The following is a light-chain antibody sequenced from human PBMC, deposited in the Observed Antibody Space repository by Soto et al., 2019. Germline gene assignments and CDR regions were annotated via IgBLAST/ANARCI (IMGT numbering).Light chain of an antibody. CDR1: SSDVGGYNY. CDR2: EIS. CDR3: SSYTSSSASV. Sequence: QSALTQPASVSGSPGQSITISCTGTSSDVGGYNYVSWYQQHPGKAPKLMIYEISNRPSGVANRFSGSKSGNTASLIISGLHDEDAAYYYCSSYTSSSASVFGAGTKVTVL. J-gene: IGLJ1*01. V-gene: IGLV2-14*01.